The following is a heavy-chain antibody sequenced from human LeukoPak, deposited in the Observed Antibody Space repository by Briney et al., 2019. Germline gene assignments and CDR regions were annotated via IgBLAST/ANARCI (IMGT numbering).Heavy chain of an antibody. Sequence: SETLSLTCIVSGGSISSGSYYWSWIRQPAGKGLEWIGRIYTSGSTNYNPSLKSRVTISVDTSKNQFSLKLSSVTAADTAVYYCARYDSSGSTYYFDYWGQGTLVTVSS. CDR3: ARYDSSGSTYYFDY. J-gene: IGHJ4*02. D-gene: IGHD3-22*01. CDR2: IYTSGST. CDR1: GGSISSGSYY. V-gene: IGHV4-61*02.